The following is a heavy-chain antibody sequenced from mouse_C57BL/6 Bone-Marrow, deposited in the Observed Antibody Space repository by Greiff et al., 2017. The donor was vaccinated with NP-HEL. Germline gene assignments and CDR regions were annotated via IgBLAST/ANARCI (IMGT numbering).Heavy chain of an antibody. CDR3: TYGNYYYAMDY. V-gene: IGHV1-5*01. CDR2: IYPGNSDT. D-gene: IGHD2-1*01. CDR1: GYTFTSYW. J-gene: IGHJ4*01. Sequence: EVQLQQSGTVLARPGASVKMSCKTSGYTFTSYWMHWVKQRPGPGLEWMGAIYPGNSDTSYNQKFKGKAKLTAVTSASTAYMELSSLTNEDSAVYYCTYGNYYYAMDYWGQGTSVTVSS.